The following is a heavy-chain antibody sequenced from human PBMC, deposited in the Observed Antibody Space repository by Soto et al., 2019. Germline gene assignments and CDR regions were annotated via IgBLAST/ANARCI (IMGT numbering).Heavy chain of an antibody. D-gene: IGHD5-12*01. V-gene: IGHV4-59*01. CDR1: GGSLTGYY. Sequence: QVQLQESGPRLVTPSETLSLTCTVSGGSLTGYYWIWIRQPPGKGLEWIGLIHYTGNTNYNPSLKSRVTISIDTPKNQFSLRLRSATAADTAVYYCARETGASGLPFDFWGQGALVTVSS. CDR3: ARETGASGLPFDF. J-gene: IGHJ4*02. CDR2: IHYTGNT.